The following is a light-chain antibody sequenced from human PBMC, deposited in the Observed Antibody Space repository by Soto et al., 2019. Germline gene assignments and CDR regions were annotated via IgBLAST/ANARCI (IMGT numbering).Light chain of an antibody. CDR2: EAS. Sequence: DIQMTQFPPSLSATVGDRVTITCQASQDIRKNLNWYQQKPGTAPKLLIYEASNLETGVPSRFSGSGSGTDFALTISSLQPEDVAIYYCQQYDNLPFTFGPGTKVDIK. CDR3: QQYDNLPFT. CDR1: QDIRKN. J-gene: IGKJ3*01. V-gene: IGKV1-33*01.